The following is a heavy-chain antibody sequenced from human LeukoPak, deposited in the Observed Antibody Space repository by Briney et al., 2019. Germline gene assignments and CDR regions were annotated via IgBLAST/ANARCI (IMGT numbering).Heavy chain of an antibody. V-gene: IGHV4-39*07. D-gene: IGHD2-15*01. CDR1: GGSISSSSYY. CDR2: IYYSGST. J-gene: IGHJ5*02. CDR3: ARGVDIVVVVAATPGSWFDP. Sequence: PSETLSLTCTVSGGSISSSSYYWGWIRQPPGKGLEWIGSIYYSGSTYYNPSLKSRVTISVDTSKNQFSLKLSSVTAADTAVYYCARGVDIVVVVAATPGSWFDPWGQGTLVTVSS.